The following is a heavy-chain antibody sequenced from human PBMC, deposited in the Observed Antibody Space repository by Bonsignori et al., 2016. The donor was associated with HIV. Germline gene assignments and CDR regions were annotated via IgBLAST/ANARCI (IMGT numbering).Heavy chain of an antibody. J-gene: IGHJ4*02. Sequence: GGSLRLSCAASGFTFEDYGMSWVRQVPGKGLEWVSGLDWNGGRIGYADSVKGRFTISRDNAKNSLYLQMNSLRVEDTAFYHCAREIPRGADQWPVDSWGQGTLVTVSS. CDR2: LDWNGGRI. CDR1: GFTFEDYG. D-gene: IGHD6-19*01. V-gene: IGHV3-20*01. CDR3: AREIPRGADQWPVDS.